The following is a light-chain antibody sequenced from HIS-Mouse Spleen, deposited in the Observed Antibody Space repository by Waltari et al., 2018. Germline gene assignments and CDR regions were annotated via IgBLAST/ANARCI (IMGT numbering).Light chain of an antibody. J-gene: IGLJ2*01. CDR1: ALPKQY. CDR3: YSTDSSGNHRV. Sequence: SYELTQPPSVSVSPGQTARITCSGAALPKQYAYWSQQKSGQAPGLFIYEDSKRPSGIPEGFSGSSSVTMATLTISGAQVEDEADYYCYSTDSSGNHRVFGGGTKLTVL. V-gene: IGLV3-10*01. CDR2: EDS.